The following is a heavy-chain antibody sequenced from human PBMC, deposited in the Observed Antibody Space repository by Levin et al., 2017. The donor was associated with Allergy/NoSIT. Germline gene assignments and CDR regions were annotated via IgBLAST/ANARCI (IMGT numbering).Heavy chain of an antibody. V-gene: IGHV3-7*01. J-gene: IGHJ4*02. CDR1: GFTLSSYW. CDR3: ARAQGWLGRAYYFDY. Sequence: PGGSLRLSCAASGFTLSSYWMSWVRQAPGKGLEWVANIKPDGSEKNYVDSVKGRFTISRDNAKNSLYLQMNSLRAEDTAVYYCARAQGWLGRAYYFDYWGQGTLVTVSS. CDR2: IKPDGSEK. D-gene: IGHD6-19*01.